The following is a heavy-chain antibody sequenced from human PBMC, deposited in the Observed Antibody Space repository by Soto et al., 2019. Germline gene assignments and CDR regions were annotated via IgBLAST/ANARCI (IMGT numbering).Heavy chain of an antibody. Sequence: SETLSLTCTVSGGFISSYYWSWIRQPPGKGLEWIGYIYYRGSTNYNPSLKSRVTISVDTSKNQFSLKLSSVTAADTAMYYCARFNWYFDLSGRGTLVTVSS. CDR1: GGFISSYY. J-gene: IGHJ2*01. CDR2: IYYRGST. V-gene: IGHV4-59*01. CDR3: ARFNWYFDL.